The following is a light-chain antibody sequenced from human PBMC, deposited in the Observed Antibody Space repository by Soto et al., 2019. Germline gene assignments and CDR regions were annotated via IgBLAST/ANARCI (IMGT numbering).Light chain of an antibody. CDR1: QSVSSN. CDR2: GAS. Sequence: EIVITQSPSTVCLGPVERASLSCRASQSVSSNLAWYQQKPGQAPRLLIYGASTRATGIPARFSGSGSGTEFTLTISSLQSEDFAVYYCQQYNNWPTITFGQGTRLEIK. CDR3: QQYNNWPTIT. V-gene: IGKV3-15*01. J-gene: IGKJ5*01.